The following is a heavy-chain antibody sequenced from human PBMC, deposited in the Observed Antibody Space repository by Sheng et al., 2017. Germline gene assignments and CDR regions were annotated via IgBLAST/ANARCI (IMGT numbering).Heavy chain of an antibody. D-gene: IGHD3-3*01. CDR3: ATTQPSTYYDFWSGYYMSFDY. CDR1: GGSISSSSYY. V-gene: IGHV4-39*01. Sequence: QLQLQESGPGLVKPSETLSLTCTVSGGSISSSSYYWGWIRQPPGKGLEWIGSIYYSGSTYYNPSLKSRVTISVDTSKNQFSLKLSSVTAADTAVYYCATTQPSTYYDFWSGYYMSFDYWGQGTLVTVSS. J-gene: IGHJ4*02. CDR2: IYYSGST.